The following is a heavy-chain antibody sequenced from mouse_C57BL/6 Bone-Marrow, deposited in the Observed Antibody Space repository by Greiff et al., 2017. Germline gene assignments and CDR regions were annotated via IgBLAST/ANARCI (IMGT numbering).Heavy chain of an antibody. Sequence: QVQLQQPGAEFVMPGASVKLSCKASGYTFTSYWMHWVKQRPGQGLEWIGEIDPSDSSTNYIQTFKGKFTLTVDKSSSTAYMQLSSLTSEDSAVYYCARSLLRYWYFDVWGTGTTLTVSS. J-gene: IGHJ1*03. CDR3: ARSLLRYWYFDV. V-gene: IGHV1-69*01. CDR1: GYTFTSYW. D-gene: IGHD1-1*01. CDR2: IDPSDSST.